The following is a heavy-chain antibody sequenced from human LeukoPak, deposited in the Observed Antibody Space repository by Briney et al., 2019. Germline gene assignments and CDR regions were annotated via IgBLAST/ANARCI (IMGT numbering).Heavy chain of an antibody. CDR1: GGSISSGGYY. V-gene: IGHV4-30-2*01. D-gene: IGHD4-23*01. Sequence: SQTLSLTCTVSGGSISSGGYYWSWIRQPPGKGLEWIGYIYHSGSTYYNPSLKSRVTISVDRSKNQFSLKLSSVTAADTAVYYCAKAYDYGGNSGGDYWGQGTLVTVSS. CDR3: AKAYDYGGNSGGDY. J-gene: IGHJ4*02. CDR2: IYHSGST.